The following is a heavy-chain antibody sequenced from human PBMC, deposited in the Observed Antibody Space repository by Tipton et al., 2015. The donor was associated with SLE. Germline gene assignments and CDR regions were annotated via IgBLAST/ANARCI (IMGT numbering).Heavy chain of an antibody. CDR1: GYNFRSFG. CDR2: ISAFNGDT. J-gene: IGHJ6*02. CDR3: ARGYCSSTSCYHYGLDV. D-gene: IGHD2-2*01. V-gene: IGHV1-18*01. Sequence: QSGAEVKKTGASVKVSCQASGYNFRSFGISWVRQAPGHGLELLGWISAFNGDTNYAQNFQGRVTMTTDTSTSTAYMELRSLRSDGTGVYYCARGYCSSTSCYHYGLDVWGQGTTVTVSS.